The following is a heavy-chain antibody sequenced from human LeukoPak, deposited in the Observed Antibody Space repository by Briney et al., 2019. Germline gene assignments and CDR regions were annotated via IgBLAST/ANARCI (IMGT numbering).Heavy chain of an antibody. CDR2: IYYSGST. CDR3: ARGPPDWSYLYYFDY. D-gene: IGHD1-26*01. Sequence: SETLSLTCTVSGGSISSSSYYWGWIRQPPGKGLEWIGSIYYSGSTYYNPSLKSRVTISVDTSKNQFSLKLSSVTAADTAVYYCARGPPDWSYLYYFDYWGQGTLVTVSS. V-gene: IGHV4-39*07. J-gene: IGHJ4*02. CDR1: GGSISSSSYY.